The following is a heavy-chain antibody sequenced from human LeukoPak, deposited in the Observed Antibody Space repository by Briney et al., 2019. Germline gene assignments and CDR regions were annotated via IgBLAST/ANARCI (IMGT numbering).Heavy chain of an antibody. Sequence: PGGSLRLSCAASGFTFSSYGMHRVRQAPGKGLEWVAVISYDGSNKYYADSVKGRFTISRDNSKNTLYLQMNSLRAEDTAVYYCAKEGSYYYDSSGYYPPYFDYWGQGTLVTVSS. CDR3: AKEGSYYYDSSGYYPPYFDY. CDR1: GFTFSSYG. D-gene: IGHD3-22*01. CDR2: ISYDGSNK. V-gene: IGHV3-30*18. J-gene: IGHJ4*02.